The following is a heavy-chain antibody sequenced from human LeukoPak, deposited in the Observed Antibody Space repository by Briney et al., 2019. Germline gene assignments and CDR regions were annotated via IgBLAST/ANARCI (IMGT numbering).Heavy chain of an antibody. Sequence: SETLSLTCTVSGGSISGGSHHWGWFRQSPGKGLEWIGSLYLSRTTYYNPSLNSRVTISVDTSKNQFSLQLNSVTAADTAVYYCVRHVGRGGATMGSLDSWGQGSLVTVSS. V-gene: IGHV4-39*01. CDR3: VRHVGRGGATMGSLDS. D-gene: IGHD5-12*01. J-gene: IGHJ4*02. CDR2: LYLSRTT. CDR1: GGSISGGSHH.